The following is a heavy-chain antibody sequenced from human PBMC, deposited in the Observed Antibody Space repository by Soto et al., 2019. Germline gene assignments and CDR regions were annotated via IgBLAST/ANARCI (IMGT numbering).Heavy chain of an antibody. J-gene: IGHJ4*02. CDR2: TYYRSKWYN. V-gene: IGHV6-1*01. CDR1: GDSVSSNSAA. CDR3: ASGLAARTGYYFAS. D-gene: IGHD6-6*01. Sequence: PSQTLSLTCAISGDSVSSNSAALDWIRQSPSRGLEWLGRTYYRSKWYNDYAVSVKSRITINPDTSKNQFSLQLNSVTPEDTAVYYCASGLAARTGYYFASWGQATLVTVSS.